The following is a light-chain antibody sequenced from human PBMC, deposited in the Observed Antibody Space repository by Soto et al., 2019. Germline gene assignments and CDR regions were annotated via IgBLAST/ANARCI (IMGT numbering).Light chain of an antibody. CDR2: AAS. CDR3: QKYNSAPQT. CDR1: QGISSY. V-gene: IGKV1-27*01. Sequence: DIPMTQSPSSLSASVGDRVTITCRASQGISSYLAWYQQKPGKVPKLLIYAASTLQSGVPSLFSGSGSGTDFTLTISSLQPEDVATYYCQKYNSAPQTFGQGTKVEIK. J-gene: IGKJ1*01.